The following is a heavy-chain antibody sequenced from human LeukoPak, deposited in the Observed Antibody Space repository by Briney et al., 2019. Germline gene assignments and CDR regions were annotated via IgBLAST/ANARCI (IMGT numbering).Heavy chain of an antibody. CDR1: GGSMSSYY. CDR3: ARGRAVAGLDY. V-gene: IGHV4-4*07. CDR2: IYPIGNT. J-gene: IGHJ4*02. D-gene: IGHD6-19*01. Sequence: SETLSLTCTVSGGSMSSYYWSWIRQPAGKGLEWIGRIYPIGNTNYNPPLKSRVTMSVDTSKNQFSLKLSSVTAADTAVYYCARGRAVAGLDYWGQGTLVTVSS.